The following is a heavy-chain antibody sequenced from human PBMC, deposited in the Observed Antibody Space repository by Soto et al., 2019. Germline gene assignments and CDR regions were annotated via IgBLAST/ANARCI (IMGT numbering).Heavy chain of an antibody. CDR1: GFTFDDYA. CDR2: IRWNSGSL. J-gene: IGHJ4*02. D-gene: IGHD3-16*02. Sequence: EVQLVESGGGLVQPGRSLRLSCAASGFTFDDYAMHWVRQAPGKGLEWVSGIRWNSGSLGYADSVKGRFTISRDNAKNSLYLQMNSLRAEDTALYYCAKDARFGGVIVFGYWGQGTLVTVSS. V-gene: IGHV3-9*01. CDR3: AKDARFGGVIVFGY.